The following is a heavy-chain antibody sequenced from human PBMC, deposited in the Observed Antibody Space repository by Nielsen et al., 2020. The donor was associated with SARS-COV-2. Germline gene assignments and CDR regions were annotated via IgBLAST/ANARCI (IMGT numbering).Heavy chain of an antibody. CDR2: INPNSGGT. CDR1: GYTFTGYY. V-gene: IGHV1-2*04. CDR3: ARGGPILTGYYHWFDP. D-gene: IGHD3-9*01. J-gene: IGHJ5*02. Sequence: ASVKVSCKASGYTFTGYYMHWVRQAPGQGLEWMGWINPNSGGTNYAQKFQGWVTMTRDTSISTAYMELSRLRSDDTAVYYCARGGPILTGYYHWFDPWGQGTLVTVSS.